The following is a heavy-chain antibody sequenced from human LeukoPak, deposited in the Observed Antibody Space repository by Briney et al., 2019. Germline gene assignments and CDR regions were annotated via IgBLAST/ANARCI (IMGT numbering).Heavy chain of an antibody. J-gene: IGHJ4*02. V-gene: IGHV4-59*01. CDR3: ARARNGYNPFLFDY. CDR1: GGSISDYY. D-gene: IGHD5-24*01. CDR2: IYSSGST. Sequence: PSETLSLTCTVPGGSISDYYWNWLRQPPGKGLEWIGCIYSSGSTNYYPSLTSRLTISVDTSKNQFSLKLSSVTAADTAVYYCARARNGYNPFLFDYWGQGTLVTVSS.